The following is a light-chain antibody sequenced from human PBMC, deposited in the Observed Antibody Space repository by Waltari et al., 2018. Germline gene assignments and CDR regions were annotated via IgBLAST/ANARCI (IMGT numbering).Light chain of an antibody. CDR2: GTS. Sequence: DIQMTQSTPSLAASVGDSVTITCRASQDIRKYLNWYQQKPGKAPHLLIYGTSNLEAGVPSRFSGHGSGTDFSFTITNLQPEDVATYFCQQYGDLPVSFGRGTKVEI. CDR3: QQYGDLPVS. CDR1: QDIRKY. J-gene: IGKJ4*01. V-gene: IGKV1-33*01.